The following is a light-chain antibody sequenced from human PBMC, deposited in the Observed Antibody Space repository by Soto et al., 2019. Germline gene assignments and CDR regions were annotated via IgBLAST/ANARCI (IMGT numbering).Light chain of an antibody. CDR1: QGISSY. Sequence: DLQWTPSPSFLYASVGDRVTITCRTSQGISSYLAWYQQKPGKAPKLLIYAASTLQSGVPLRFSGSGSGTSFTLTLSSLHPEDFATYHRQQLLSSPLPFRQGTRLEI. V-gene: IGKV1-9*01. CDR3: QQLLSSPLP. J-gene: IGKJ5*01. CDR2: AAS.